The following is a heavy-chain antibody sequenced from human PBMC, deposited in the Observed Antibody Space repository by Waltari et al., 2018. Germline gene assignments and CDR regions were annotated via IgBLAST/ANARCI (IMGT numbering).Heavy chain of an antibody. CDR3: ARYCTNGVCSGGKNYWYFDL. CDR1: GGSISSSNW. D-gene: IGHD2-8*01. V-gene: IGHV4-4*02. J-gene: IGHJ2*01. Sequence: QVQLQESGPGLVKPSGTLSLTCAVSGGSISSSNWWSWVRQPPGKGLEWIGEIYHSGGTNYNPSLKSRVTISVDKSKNQFSLKLSSVTAADTAVYYCARYCTNGVCSGGKNYWYFDLWGRGTLVTVSS. CDR2: IYHSGGT.